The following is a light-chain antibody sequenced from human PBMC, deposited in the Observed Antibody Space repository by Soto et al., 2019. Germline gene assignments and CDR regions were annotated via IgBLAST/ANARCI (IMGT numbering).Light chain of an antibody. CDR3: ASYTNRATLI. Sequence: QSVLTQPASVSGSPGQSITLSCTGTSTDIGSYNFVSWYQQYAGKAPKLIVYEVARRPSGVSDRFSGSKSGNAASLTISGLQAEDEGHYYCASYTNRATLIFGGGTKLTVL. CDR1: STDIGSYNF. CDR2: EVA. J-gene: IGLJ2*01. V-gene: IGLV2-14*01.